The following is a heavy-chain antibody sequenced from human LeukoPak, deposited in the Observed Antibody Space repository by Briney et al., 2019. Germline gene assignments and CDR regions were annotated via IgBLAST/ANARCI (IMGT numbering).Heavy chain of an antibody. V-gene: IGHV3-30*04. CDR2: ISYDGSNK. J-gene: IGHJ5*02. D-gene: IGHD1-26*01. Sequence: PGGSLGLSCVVSGFTFSSYAVHWVRQAPGKGLEWVAVISYDGSNKYFADSVKGRSTISRDNSKNTLYLQMNSLRSEDTAVYYCARDLWEREDHWFDPWGHGNLVTVSS. CDR1: GFTFSSYA. CDR3: ARDLWEREDHWFDP.